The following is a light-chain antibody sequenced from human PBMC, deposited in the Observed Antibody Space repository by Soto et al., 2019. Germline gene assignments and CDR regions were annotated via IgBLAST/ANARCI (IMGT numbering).Light chain of an antibody. J-gene: IGKJ1*01. CDR1: QSLRTY. CDR2: DAS. V-gene: IGKV3-11*01. Sequence: EIVLTQSPATLSLSPGERDPLSCRASQSLRTYFAWYQQKPGKAPRLLMYDASNTATGIPARLSGSGSGTDFTLTIRSLEPEDSAVYYCQQRSNWPTFGQGTKVDI. CDR3: QQRSNWPT.